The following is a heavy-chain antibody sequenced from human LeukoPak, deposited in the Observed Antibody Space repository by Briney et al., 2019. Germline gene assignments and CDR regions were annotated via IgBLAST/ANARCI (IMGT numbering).Heavy chain of an antibody. V-gene: IGHV3-30*02. CDR1: GFTFSSYG. D-gene: IGHD2-2*01. J-gene: IGHJ4*02. CDR3: AKGVLTSVSVEPAAPFDY. Sequence: PGGSLRLSCAASGFTFSSYGMHWVRQAPGKGLEWVAFIRYDGSNKYYADSVKGRFTISRDNSKNTLYLQMNSLRAEDTAVYYCAKGVLTSVSVEPAAPFDYWGQGTLVTVSS. CDR2: IRYDGSNK.